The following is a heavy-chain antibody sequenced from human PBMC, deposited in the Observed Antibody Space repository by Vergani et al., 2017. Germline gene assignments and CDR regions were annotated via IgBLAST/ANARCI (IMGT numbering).Heavy chain of an antibody. CDR1: GGSISSYY. V-gene: IGHV4-59*01. D-gene: IGHD1-26*01. Sequence: QVQLQGSGPGLVKPSETLSLTCTVSGGSISSYYWSWIRQPPGKGLEWIGYIYYSGSTNYNPSLKSRVTISVDTSKNQFSLKLSSVTAADTAVYYCAAGSDPLYPGAFDIWGQGTMVTVSS. CDR3: AAGSDPLYPGAFDI. CDR2: IYYSGST. J-gene: IGHJ3*02.